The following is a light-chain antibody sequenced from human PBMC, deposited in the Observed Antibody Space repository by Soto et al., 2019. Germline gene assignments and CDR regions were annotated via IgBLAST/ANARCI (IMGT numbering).Light chain of an antibody. V-gene: IGKV4-1*01. J-gene: IGKJ4*02. Sequence: DIVMTQSPDSLAVSLGERANINCKSSQSVLYSSNNKNYLAWYQQKPGQPPKLLIYWASTRESGVPDRFSGSGSGADFTLTISSLQAEDVAVYYCQQYYSTPRTFGGGTKVDIK. CDR1: QSVLYSSNNKNY. CDR2: WAS. CDR3: QQYYSTPRT.